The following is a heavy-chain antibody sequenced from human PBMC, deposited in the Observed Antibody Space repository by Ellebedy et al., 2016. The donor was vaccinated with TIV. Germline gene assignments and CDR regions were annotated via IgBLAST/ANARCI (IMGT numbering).Heavy chain of an antibody. V-gene: IGHV3-11*01. D-gene: IGHD6-13*01. CDR2: ISDSGSTI. CDR1: GFTFSDYY. Sequence: GESLKISCAASGFTFSDYYMNWIRQAPGKGLEWVSYISDSGSTIYYADSVKCRFTISRDNAKNSPYLQMNSLRAEDTAIYYCARDARFIDQQHNWFDPWGQGTLVTVSS. CDR3: ARDARFIDQQHNWFDP. J-gene: IGHJ5*02.